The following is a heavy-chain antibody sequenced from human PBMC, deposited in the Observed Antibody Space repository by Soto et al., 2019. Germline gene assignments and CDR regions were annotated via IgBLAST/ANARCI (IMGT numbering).Heavy chain of an antibody. CDR1: GGSISSSNW. J-gene: IGHJ6*02. Sequence: SETLSLTCAVSGGSISSSNWWSWVRQPPGKGLEWIGEIYHSGSTNYNPSLKSRVTISVDKSKNQFSLKLSSVTAADTAVYYCARGGMVRGVTSYYYGMDVWGQGTTVTVSS. V-gene: IGHV4-4*02. CDR3: ARGGMVRGVTSYYYGMDV. CDR2: IYHSGST. D-gene: IGHD3-10*01.